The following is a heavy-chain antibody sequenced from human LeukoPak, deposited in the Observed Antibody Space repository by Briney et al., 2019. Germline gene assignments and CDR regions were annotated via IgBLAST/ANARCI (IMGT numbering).Heavy chain of an antibody. D-gene: IGHD6-6*01. Sequence: PGGSLRLSCAASGFTFSSYSMNWVRQAPGKGLEWVSSISSSSSYIYYADSVKGRFTISRDNAKNSLYLQMNSLRAEDTAVYYCARALTPYSSSSTDDYWGQGTLVTVSS. V-gene: IGHV3-21*01. CDR1: GFTFSSYS. CDR3: ARALTPYSSSSTDDY. CDR2: ISSSSSYI. J-gene: IGHJ4*02.